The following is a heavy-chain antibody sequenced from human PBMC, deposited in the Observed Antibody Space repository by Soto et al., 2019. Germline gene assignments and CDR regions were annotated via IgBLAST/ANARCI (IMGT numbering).Heavy chain of an antibody. CDR3: AKDPAPFPKYYFDY. CDR1: GFTFSSYG. V-gene: IGHV3-30*18. CDR2: ISYDGSNK. Sequence: PGGSLRLSCAASGFTFSSYGMHWVRQAPGKGLEWVAVISYDGSNKYYADSVKGRFTISRDNSKNTLYLQMNSLRAEDTAVYYCAKDPAPFPKYYFDYWGQGTLVTVSS. J-gene: IGHJ4*02.